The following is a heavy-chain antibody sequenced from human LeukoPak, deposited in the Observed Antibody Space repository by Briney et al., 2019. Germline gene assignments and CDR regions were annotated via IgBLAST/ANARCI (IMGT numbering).Heavy chain of an antibody. CDR3: ARTTTVVTPHDY. J-gene: IGHJ4*02. Sequence: ASVKVSCKASGYTFTGYYMHWVRQAPGQGLEWMGWINPNSGGTNYEQKFQGRFTMTRDPSISTAYMELSRLRSDDTAVYYCARTTTVVTPHDYWGQGTLVTVSS. D-gene: IGHD4-23*01. CDR1: GYTFTGYY. V-gene: IGHV1-2*02. CDR2: INPNSGGT.